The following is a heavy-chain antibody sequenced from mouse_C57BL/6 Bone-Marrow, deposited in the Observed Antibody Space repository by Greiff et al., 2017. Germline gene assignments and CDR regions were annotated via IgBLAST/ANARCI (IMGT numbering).Heavy chain of an antibody. Sequence: QVQLKESGAELVKPGASVKMSCKASGYTFTTYPIEWMKQNHGKSLEWIGNFHPYNDDTKYNEKFKGKATLTVEKSSSTVYLELSRLTSDDAAVFYCTRNYRGYAMDYWGQGTSVTVSS. V-gene: IGHV1-47*01. CDR1: GYTFTTYP. CDR3: TRNYRGYAMDY. D-gene: IGHD2-12*01. CDR2: FHPYNDDT. J-gene: IGHJ4*01.